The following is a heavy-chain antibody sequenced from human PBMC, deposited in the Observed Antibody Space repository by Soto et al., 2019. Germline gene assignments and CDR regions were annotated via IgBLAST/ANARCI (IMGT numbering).Heavy chain of an antibody. CDR1: GFTFSSYG. V-gene: IGHV3-33*01. CDR2: IWYDGSNK. J-gene: IGHJ4*02. D-gene: IGHD2-2*01. Sequence: QVQLVESGGGVVQPGRSLRLSCAASGFTFSSYGMHWVRQAPGKGLERVAVIWYDGSNKYYADSVKGRFTISRDNSKNTLYLQMNSLRAEDTAVYYCARAYRRYCSSTSCSVSDYWGQGTLVTVSS. CDR3: ARAYRRYCSSTSCSVSDY.